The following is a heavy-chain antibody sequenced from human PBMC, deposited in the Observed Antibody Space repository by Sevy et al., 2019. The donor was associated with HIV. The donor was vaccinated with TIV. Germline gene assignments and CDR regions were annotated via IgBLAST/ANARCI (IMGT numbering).Heavy chain of an antibody. Sequence: GGSLRLSCAASGFTFSRYGMHWVRQAPGKGLEWVAFIRYDGSTKYYAESVKGRFIISRDNSKDTLYLQMNSLRGDDTSLYYCAKGLGMVQGALLSDDVWGQGTMVTISS. CDR3: AKGLGMVQGALLSDDV. J-gene: IGHJ3*01. CDR1: GFTFSRYG. CDR2: IRYDGSTK. D-gene: IGHD3-10*01. V-gene: IGHV3-30*02.